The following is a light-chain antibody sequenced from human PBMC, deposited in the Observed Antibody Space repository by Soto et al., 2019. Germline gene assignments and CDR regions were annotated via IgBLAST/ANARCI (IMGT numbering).Light chain of an antibody. CDR3: SSYTSSSTLV. CDR1: RSDVGAYNY. V-gene: IGLV2-14*01. CDR2: EVT. Sequence: QSVLTQPASVSGSPGQSITISCTGTRSDVGAYNYVSWYRQHPGKAPKLMIYEVTNRPSGVSNRFSGSKSGSTASLTISGLQAEDEADYYCSSYTSSSTLVFGGGTKVTVL. J-gene: IGLJ3*02.